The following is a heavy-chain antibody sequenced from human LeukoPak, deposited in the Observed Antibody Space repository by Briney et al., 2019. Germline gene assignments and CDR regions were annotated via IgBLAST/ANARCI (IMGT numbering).Heavy chain of an antibody. CDR1: GGSISSYY. Sequence: SETLSLTCTVSGGSISSYYWSWIRQPPGKGLEWIGYIYYSGSTNYNPSLKSRVTISVDTSKNQFSLKLSSVTAADTAVYYCARHWGEDTSSGYYLSPYYFDYWGQGTLVTVSS. D-gene: IGHD3-22*01. CDR2: IYYSGST. J-gene: IGHJ4*02. V-gene: IGHV4-59*08. CDR3: ARHWGEDTSSGYYLSPYYFDY.